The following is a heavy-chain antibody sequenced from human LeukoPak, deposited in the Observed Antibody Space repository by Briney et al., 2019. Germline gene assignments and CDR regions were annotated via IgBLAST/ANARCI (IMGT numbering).Heavy chain of an antibody. CDR1: GFTFSSYS. D-gene: IGHD3-3*01. CDR3: AKSRSDVVDY. J-gene: IGHJ4*02. Sequence: GGSLRLSCAASGFTFSSYSMNWVRQAPGKGLEWVAVISYDGSNKCYADSVKGRFTISRDNSKNTLYLQMNSLRAEDTAVYYCAKSRSDVVDYWGQGTLVTVSS. V-gene: IGHV3-30*18. CDR2: ISYDGSNK.